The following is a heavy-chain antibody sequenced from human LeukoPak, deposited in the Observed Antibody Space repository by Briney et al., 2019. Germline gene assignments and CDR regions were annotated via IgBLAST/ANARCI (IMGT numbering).Heavy chain of an antibody. Sequence: SETLSLTCTVSGGSISSSSYYWGWIRQPPGKGLEWIGSIYYSGSTYYNPSLKSRVTISVDTSKNQFSLKLSSVTAADTAVYYCARDRIQLWLTAGSFDYWGQGTLVTVSS. D-gene: IGHD5-18*01. V-gene: IGHV4-39*07. J-gene: IGHJ4*02. CDR2: IYYSGST. CDR3: ARDRIQLWLTAGSFDY. CDR1: GGSISSSSYY.